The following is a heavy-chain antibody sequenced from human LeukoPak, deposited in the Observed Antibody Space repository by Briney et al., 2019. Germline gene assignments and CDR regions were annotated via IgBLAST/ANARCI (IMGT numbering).Heavy chain of an antibody. CDR2: IIPIFGTA. Sequence: ASVRVSCMASGGTFSSYAISWVRQAPGQGLEWMGGIIPIFGTANYAQKFQGRVTITADKSTSTAYMELSSLGSEDTAVYYCAREGDILTGYTLDYWGQGTLVTVSS. CDR1: GGTFSSYA. D-gene: IGHD3-9*01. J-gene: IGHJ4*02. CDR3: AREGDILTGYTLDY. V-gene: IGHV1-69*06.